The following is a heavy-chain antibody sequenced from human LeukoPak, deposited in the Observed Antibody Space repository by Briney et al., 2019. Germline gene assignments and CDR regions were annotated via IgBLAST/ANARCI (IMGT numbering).Heavy chain of an antibody. J-gene: IGHJ6*03. CDR3: ARGPTYYLYYMDV. D-gene: IGHD2/OR15-2a*01. CDR1: GGTFSGSA. CDR2: ISPIFGTT. Sequence: SVKVSCKASGGTFSGSAISQVRQAPGQGPEWMGGISPIFGTTNYAQKFQGRVTITADDFPSAAYLELTSLTSEDTAVYYCARGPTYYLYYMDVWGRGTTVTV. V-gene: IGHV1-69*13.